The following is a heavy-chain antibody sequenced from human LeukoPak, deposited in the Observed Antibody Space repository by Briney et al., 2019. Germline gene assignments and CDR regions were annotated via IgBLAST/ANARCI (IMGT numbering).Heavy chain of an antibody. CDR2: IKQDGSEK. Sequence: PGGSLRLSCAASGFTFSNAWMSWVRQAPGKGLEWVANIKQDGSEKYYVDSVKGRFTISRDNAKNSLYLQMNSLRAEDTAVYYCAREIGSGYYGYYYYYGMDVWGQGTTVTVSS. CDR3: AREIGSGYYGYYYYYGMDV. V-gene: IGHV3-7*01. J-gene: IGHJ6*02. CDR1: GFTFSNAW. D-gene: IGHD3-22*01.